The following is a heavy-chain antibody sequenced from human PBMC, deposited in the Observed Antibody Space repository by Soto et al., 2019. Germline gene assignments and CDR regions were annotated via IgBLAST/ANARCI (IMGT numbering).Heavy chain of an antibody. Sequence: SGFTFSSYGMHWVRPAPGEGLEWVAVLWYDGSNKYYADSVKGRFTISRDNSKNTLYLQMNSLRAEDTAVYYCAKPAARYYYYYMDVWGKGTTVTVSS. V-gene: IGHV3-33*06. CDR1: GFTFSSYG. CDR3: AKPAARYYYYYMDV. CDR2: LWYDGSNK. J-gene: IGHJ6*03. D-gene: IGHD6-6*01.